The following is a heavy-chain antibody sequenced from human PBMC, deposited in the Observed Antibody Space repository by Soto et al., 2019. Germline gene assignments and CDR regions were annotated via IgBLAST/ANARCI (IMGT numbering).Heavy chain of an antibody. D-gene: IGHD2-8*02. CDR2: ISAYNGNT. V-gene: IGHV1-18*01. CDR1: GYTFTSYG. J-gene: IGHJ6*01. Sequence: GDSVKVSCKASGYTFTSYGISWVRQAPGQVLEWMGWISAYNGNTNYAQKLQGRVTMTTDTSTSTAYMELRSLRSDDTAVYYCARGIRDYWAYGMEVWGQGTTVTVSS. CDR3: ARGIRDYWAYGMEV.